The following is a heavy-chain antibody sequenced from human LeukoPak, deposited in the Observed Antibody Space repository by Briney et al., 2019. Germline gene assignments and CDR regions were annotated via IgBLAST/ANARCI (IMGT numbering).Heavy chain of an antibody. J-gene: IGHJ3*02. CDR1: GGSISSNTYY. V-gene: IGHV4-39*01. CDR2: IYYGGST. CDR3: ARAYYYASSAFDI. Sequence: SETLSLTCTVSGGSISSNTYYWDWLRQPPGKGLECIGSIYYGGSTYYNPSLKSRVIISVDTSKNQFSLKLSSVTAADTAVYYCARAYYYASSAFDIWGQGTMVTVSS. D-gene: IGHD3-22*01.